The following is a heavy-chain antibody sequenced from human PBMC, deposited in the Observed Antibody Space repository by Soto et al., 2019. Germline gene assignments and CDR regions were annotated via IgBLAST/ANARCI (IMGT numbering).Heavy chain of an antibody. D-gene: IGHD7-27*01. V-gene: IGHV3-23*01. Sequence: EVQLLESGGGLVQPGGSLRLSCAASGFTFSSYAMSWVRQAPGKGLEWVSAISGSGGSTYYADSVKGRFTISRDNSKNTLYLKMNSLRAEDTAGYYCAKLNRWPATGADYWGQGTLVTVSS. CDR1: GFTFSSYA. CDR2: ISGSGGST. CDR3: AKLNRWPATGADY. J-gene: IGHJ4*02.